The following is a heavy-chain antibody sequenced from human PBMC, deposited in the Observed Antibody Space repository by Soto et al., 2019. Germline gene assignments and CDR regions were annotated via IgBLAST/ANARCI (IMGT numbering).Heavy chain of an antibody. V-gene: IGHV4-61*01. CDR2: IYKSGST. CDR3: AREFGN. Sequence: PSETLSLTCTVSGGSVNSGSHHWNWIRQPPGKGLEWIGSIYKSGSTNYCPSLKSRVTISLDTSKNQFSLKLTSVTAADTAVYYCAREFGNWGQGFLVTVSS. CDR1: GGSVNSGSHH. J-gene: IGHJ1*01. D-gene: IGHD3-10*01.